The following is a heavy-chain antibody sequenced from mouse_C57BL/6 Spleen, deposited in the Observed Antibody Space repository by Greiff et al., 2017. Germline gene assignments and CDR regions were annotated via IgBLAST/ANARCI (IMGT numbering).Heavy chain of an antibody. CDR1: GYTFTSYW. D-gene: IGHD2-3*01. V-gene: IGHV1-50*01. Sequence: QVQLQQPGAELVKPGASVKLSCKASGYTFTSYWMQWVKQRPGQGLEWIGEIDPSDSYTNYNQKFKGKATLTVDTSSSTADMQLSSLTSEDSAVYYCARWLLHYFDYWGQGTTRTVSS. CDR3: ARWLLHYFDY. J-gene: IGHJ2*01. CDR2: IDPSDSYT.